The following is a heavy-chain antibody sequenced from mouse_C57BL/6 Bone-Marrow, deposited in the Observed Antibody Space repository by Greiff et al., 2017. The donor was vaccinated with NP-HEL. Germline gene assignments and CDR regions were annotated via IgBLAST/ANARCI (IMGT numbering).Heavy chain of an antibody. CDR2: LDPNSGGT. V-gene: IGHV1-72*01. Sequence: QVQLQQPGADLVKPGASVQLSCKASGYTFPSYWMHWVKQRPGRGLAWLGRLDPNSGGTKFNEKFKTKATQTVDNPSSTASMQLSSLSSEDSAVYSCARYYYGSRGWYFDVWGTGTTVTVSS. CDR3: ARYYYGSRGWYFDV. J-gene: IGHJ1*03. D-gene: IGHD1-1*01. CDR1: GYTFPSYW.